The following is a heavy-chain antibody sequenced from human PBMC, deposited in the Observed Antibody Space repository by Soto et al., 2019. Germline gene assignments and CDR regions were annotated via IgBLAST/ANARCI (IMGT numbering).Heavy chain of an antibody. V-gene: IGHV4-39*01. Sequence: QLQLQESGPGLVKPSETLSLTCTVSGGSINNSSFYLGWVRQPPGKRLEWIGSIYYSGSAYYNPSLKSLLILSLDTSNNQFSLNLISVTAADTAVYVCARRPLVRGIIPYYFDSWGQGTLVTVSS. CDR1: GGSINNSSFY. D-gene: IGHD3-10*01. J-gene: IGHJ4*02. CDR2: IYYSGSA. CDR3: ARRPLVRGIIPYYFDS.